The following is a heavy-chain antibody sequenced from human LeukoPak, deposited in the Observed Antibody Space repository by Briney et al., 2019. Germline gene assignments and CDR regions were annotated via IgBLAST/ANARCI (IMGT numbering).Heavy chain of an antibody. V-gene: IGHV4-39*07. CDR2: IDYSGST. J-gene: IGHJ6*02. CDR1: GGSITSTDYF. Sequence: KPSETLSLTCTVSGGSITSTDYFWGWIRQPPGKGLEWIGSIDYSGSTYYNPSLKSRLTISLDTSNNQFSLKLSSVTAADTAVYYCARGGVMVAGTPYYYYGMDVWGQGTTVTVSS. CDR3: ARGGVMVAGTPYYYYGMDV. D-gene: IGHD2-8*01.